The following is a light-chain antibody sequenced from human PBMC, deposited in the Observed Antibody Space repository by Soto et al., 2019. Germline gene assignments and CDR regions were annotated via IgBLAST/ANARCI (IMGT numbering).Light chain of an antibody. Sequence: DVVLTQSPLFLPVTLGQPASISCRSSQSLIHSDGNTYLSWFQQRPGQSPRRLIYEVSDRDSGVPDRFTGSGSGTDFTQKISRVEAEDVGVYYCLQGTHWPWTFGQGTEVEIK. CDR3: LQGTHWPWT. CDR2: EVS. J-gene: IGKJ1*01. V-gene: IGKV2-30*02. CDR1: QSLIHSDGNTY.